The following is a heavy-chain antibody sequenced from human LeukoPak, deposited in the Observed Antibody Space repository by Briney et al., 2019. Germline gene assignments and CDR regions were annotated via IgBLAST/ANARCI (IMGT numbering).Heavy chain of an antibody. D-gene: IGHD3-10*01. CDR1: RGSPSSYH. V-gene: IGHV4-59*08. CDR3: ARHRPPYWFGGRSALDI. CDR2: IYYSGST. J-gene: IGHJ3*02. Sequence: SESLSLTCLVSRGSPSSYHWSRIRPPPGKGVEWIGYIYYSGSTNYNPSLKSRVIISVDTSKNQFSLKLNTVTAGDTAVYYCARHRPPYWFGGRSALDIWGQGTMVTVSS.